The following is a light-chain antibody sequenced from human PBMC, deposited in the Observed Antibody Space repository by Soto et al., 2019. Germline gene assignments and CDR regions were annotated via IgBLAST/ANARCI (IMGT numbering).Light chain of an antibody. J-gene: IGKJ2*01. Sequence: DVVMTQSPLSLPVTLGQPASISCRSSQSPLYSDGNTYLSWFHQRPGQSPRRLIYKFSHRDSGVPDRFSGSGSGTDFTLQINRVEAEDLGVYYCMQGTYWPYTFGQGTKLEIK. CDR3: MQGTYWPYT. CDR2: KFS. CDR1: QSPLYSDGNTY. V-gene: IGKV2-30*01.